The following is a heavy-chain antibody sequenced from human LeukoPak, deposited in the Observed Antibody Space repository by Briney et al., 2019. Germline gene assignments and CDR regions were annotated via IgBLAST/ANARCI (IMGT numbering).Heavy chain of an antibody. CDR2: IRYDGSDE. Sequence: GESLRLSCAASGFTFSSYGMHWVRQAPGKGLEWITFIRYDGSDENYTDSVKGRFTISRDNSKNTLFLQMNSLRTEDTAVYYCAKGAYITSWYGGFDSWGQGTLVTVSS. CDR1: GFTFSSYG. V-gene: IGHV3-30*02. CDR3: AKGAYITSWYGGFDS. J-gene: IGHJ4*02. D-gene: IGHD6-13*01.